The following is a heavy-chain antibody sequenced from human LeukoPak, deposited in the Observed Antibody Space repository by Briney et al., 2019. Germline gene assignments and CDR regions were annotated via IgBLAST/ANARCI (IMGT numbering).Heavy chain of an antibody. CDR3: ARAYQLPNSYYFDY. V-gene: IGHV3-11*04. Sequence: GGSLRLSCAASGFTFSDYYMTWIRQAPGKGLEWDSYISGGTTTIFYADSVKGRFTISRDNAKNSLYLQMNSLRAEDTAVYYCARAYQLPNSYYFDYWGQGTLVTVSS. J-gene: IGHJ4*02. CDR1: GFTFSDYY. D-gene: IGHD2-2*01. CDR2: ISGGTTTI.